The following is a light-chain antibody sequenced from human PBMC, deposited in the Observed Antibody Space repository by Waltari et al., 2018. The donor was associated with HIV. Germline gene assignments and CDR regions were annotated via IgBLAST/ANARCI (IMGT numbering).Light chain of an antibody. CDR2: GSG. CDR3: QSYDRSLNGYV. J-gene: IGLJ1*01. Sequence: VLTQPPSASGAPGRTVTISRSGNSSSIGAVFDVQWYQQLSGTAPKLLIFGSGNRPSGVPRRFSGSNSGTSPSLAISGLQLEDEGDDYCQSYDRSLNGYVFGGGTKVIVL. V-gene: IGLV1-40*01. CDR1: SSSIGAVFD.